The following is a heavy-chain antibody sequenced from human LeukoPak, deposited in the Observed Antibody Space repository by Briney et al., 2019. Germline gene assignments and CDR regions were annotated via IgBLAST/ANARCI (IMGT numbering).Heavy chain of an antibody. CDR2: ISAYNGNT. CDR1: GYTFTRYG. J-gene: IGHJ4*02. V-gene: IGHV1-18*01. D-gene: IGHD2-21*02. Sequence: GASVKVSCKASGYTFTRYGISWVRQAPGQGLEWMGWISAYNGNTNYAQKLQGRVTMTTDTSTSTAYMKMRSLRSDDTSLYYCARSVVVTAHPTDYWGQGTLVTVSS. CDR3: ARSVVVTAHPTDY.